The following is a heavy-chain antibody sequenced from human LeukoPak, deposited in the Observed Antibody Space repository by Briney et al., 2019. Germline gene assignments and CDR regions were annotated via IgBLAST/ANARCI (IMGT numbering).Heavy chain of an antibody. V-gene: IGHV1-2*02. D-gene: IGHD3-10*01. CDR1: GYTFTGYY. J-gene: IGHJ4*02. Sequence: ASVKVSCKASGYTFTGYYMHWVRQAPGQGLEWMGWINPNSGGTNYAQKFQGRATMTRDTSISTAYMELSRLRSDDTAVYYCAISGSYYKAGDYWGQGTLVTVSS. CDR2: INPNSGGT. CDR3: AISGSYYKAGDY.